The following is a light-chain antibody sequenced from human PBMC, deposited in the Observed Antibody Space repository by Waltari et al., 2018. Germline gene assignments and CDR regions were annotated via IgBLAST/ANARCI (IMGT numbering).Light chain of an antibody. Sequence: EIVLTQYPGILSLSPGERATLSCRASQSVSRALAWYQQKPGQAPRLLIYGASNRATGIPDRFSGGGSGTDFSLTISRLEPEDFAVYYCQHYVRLPATFGQGTKVEIK. CDR2: GAS. CDR1: QSVSRA. CDR3: QHYVRLPAT. V-gene: IGKV3-20*01. J-gene: IGKJ1*01.